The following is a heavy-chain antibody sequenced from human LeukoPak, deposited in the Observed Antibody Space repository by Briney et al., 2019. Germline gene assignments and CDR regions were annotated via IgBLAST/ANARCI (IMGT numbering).Heavy chain of an antibody. Sequence: PSETLSLTCAVYGGSFSGYYWSWIRQPPGKGLEWIGYIYYSGSTNYNPSLKSRVTISVDTSKNQFSLKLSSVTAADTAVYYCARVSWEYYYDSSGYFFFDYWGQGTLVTVSS. CDR2: IYYSGST. V-gene: IGHV4-59*01. CDR3: ARVSWEYYYDSSGYFFFDY. CDR1: GGSFSGYY. J-gene: IGHJ4*02. D-gene: IGHD3-22*01.